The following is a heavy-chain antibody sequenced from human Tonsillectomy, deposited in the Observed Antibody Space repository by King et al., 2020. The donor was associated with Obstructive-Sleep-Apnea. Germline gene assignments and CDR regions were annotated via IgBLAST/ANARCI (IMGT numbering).Heavy chain of an antibody. CDR3: ARAPYGSGIIDWFDR. CDR2: IYYSGST. CDR1: GGSISTYY. D-gene: IGHD3-10*01. Sequence: MQLQESGPGLVKPSETLSLTCTVSGGSISTYYWSWIRQSPGKGLEWIGYIYYSGSTNYNPSLKSRVTMSVDTSKNQFSLNLSSVTAADTAVYYCARAPYGSGIIDWFDRWSQGTLVTVSS. J-gene: IGHJ5*02. V-gene: IGHV4-59*01.